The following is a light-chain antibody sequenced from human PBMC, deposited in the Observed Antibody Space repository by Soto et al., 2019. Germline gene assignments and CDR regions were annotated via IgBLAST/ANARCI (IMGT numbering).Light chain of an antibody. J-gene: IGLJ3*02. V-gene: IGLV6-57*04. CDR2: ADN. CDR3: QSYDSNNPVV. CDR1: SGSIASNY. Sequence: NFMLTQPHSVSESPGKTATISCTRSSGSIASNYVQWYQQRPGSAPTTVIYADNQRPSGVPDRFSGSIDRSSNSASLTISGLETEDEADYYFQSYDSNNPVVFGGGTKLTVL.